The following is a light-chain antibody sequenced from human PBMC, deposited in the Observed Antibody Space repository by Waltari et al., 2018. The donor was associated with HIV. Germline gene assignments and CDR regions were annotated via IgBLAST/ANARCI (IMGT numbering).Light chain of an antibody. CDR3: YSYSDTSSSYV. CDR1: STDVGTFNL. Sequence: QSALTQPASVSGSPGQSTTIPCTGTSTDVGTFNLVSWYHQYTDKAPKLRIYEVTKRPSGASNRFSASKSGNTASLTISGLRAEDEADYYCYSYSDTSSSYVFGTGTKVTVL. CDR2: EVT. J-gene: IGLJ1*01. V-gene: IGLV2-23*02.